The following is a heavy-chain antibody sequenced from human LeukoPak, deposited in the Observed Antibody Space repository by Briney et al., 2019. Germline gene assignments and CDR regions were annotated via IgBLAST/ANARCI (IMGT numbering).Heavy chain of an antibody. J-gene: IGHJ4*02. CDR2: ISSSGYYI. CDR3: ARDLVSRSNY. V-gene: IGHV3-21*01. D-gene: IGHD6-6*01. Sequence: GGSLRLSCVASGFNVSSNYMSWVRQSPGKGLEWVSSISSSGYYIYYADSVKGRFTISRDNAKNSLYLQMNSLRAEDTAVYYCARDLVSRSNYWGQGTPVTVSS. CDR1: GFNVSSNY.